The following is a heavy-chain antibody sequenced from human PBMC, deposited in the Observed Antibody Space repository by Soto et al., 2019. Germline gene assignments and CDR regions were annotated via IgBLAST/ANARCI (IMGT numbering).Heavy chain of an antibody. CDR3: ARDRGYGDYPFYYGMDV. D-gene: IGHD4-17*01. J-gene: IGHJ6*02. CDR1: GGSISSGGYS. Sequence: SETLSLTCAVSGGSISSGGYSWSWIRQPPGKGLEWIGYIYHSGSTYYNPSLKSRVTMSVDRSKNQFSLKLSSVTAADTAVYYCARDRGYGDYPFYYGMDVWGQGTTVTVSS. CDR2: IYHSGST. V-gene: IGHV4-30-2*01.